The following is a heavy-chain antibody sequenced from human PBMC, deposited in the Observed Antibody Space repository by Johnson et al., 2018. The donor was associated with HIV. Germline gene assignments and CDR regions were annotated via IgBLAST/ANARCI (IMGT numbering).Heavy chain of an antibody. D-gene: IGHD1-26*01. J-gene: IGHJ3*02. CDR2: ISWDGGST. V-gene: IGHV3-43*01. CDR3: SKGALEWVLLAGDAFDI. CDR1: GFNFDDYT. Sequence: VQLVESGGGLVQPGGSLRLSCAASGFNFDDYTMHWVRQAPGKGLEWVSLISWDGGSTYYADSVKGRFTISRDNSNNSLYLQMNSLRTENTALYYCSKGALEWVLLAGDAFDIWGQGTMVTVSS.